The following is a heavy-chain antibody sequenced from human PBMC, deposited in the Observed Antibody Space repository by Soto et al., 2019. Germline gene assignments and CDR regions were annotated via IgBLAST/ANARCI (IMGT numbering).Heavy chain of an antibody. Sequence: SETLSLTCAVYGGSFSGYYWSWIRQPPGKGLEWIGEINHSGSTNYNPSLKSRVTISVDTSKNQFSLKLGSVTAADTAVYYCARGSYSGYSSGWEKYYYYYYGMDVWGQGTTVTVSS. CDR1: GGSFSGYY. CDR2: INHSGST. V-gene: IGHV4-34*01. J-gene: IGHJ6*02. CDR3: ARGSYSGYSSGWEKYYYYYYGMDV. D-gene: IGHD6-19*01.